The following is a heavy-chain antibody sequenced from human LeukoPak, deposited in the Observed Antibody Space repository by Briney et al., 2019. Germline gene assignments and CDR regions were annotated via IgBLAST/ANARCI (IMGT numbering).Heavy chain of an antibody. CDR1: GFTFSSYG. CDR3: ARDGPIYGDSDYYYYYMDV. J-gene: IGHJ6*03. V-gene: IGHV3-23*01. D-gene: IGHD4-17*01. Sequence: SGGSLRLSCAASGFTFSSYGMSWVRQAPGKGLEWVSAISGSGGSTYYADSVKGRFTISRDNSKNTLYLQMNSLRAEDTAVYYCARDGPIYGDSDYYYYYMDVWGKGTTVTISS. CDR2: ISGSGGST.